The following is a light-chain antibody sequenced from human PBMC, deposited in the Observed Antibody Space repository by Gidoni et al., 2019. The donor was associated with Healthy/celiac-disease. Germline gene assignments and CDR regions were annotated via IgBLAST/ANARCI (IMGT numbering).Light chain of an antibody. J-gene: IGLJ1*01. CDR1: SSNIGNNA. CDR3: AAWDDILNGYV. Sequence: QSVLTKPPSVSEAPRQRVTISCSGSSSNIGNNAVHWYQQLPGQAPKLLIYYYDLLPPGVSDRFSGSNSGTAASLAIIGLQSEDEADYYCAAWDDILNGYVFGTGTKVTVL. V-gene: IGLV1-36*01. CDR2: YYD.